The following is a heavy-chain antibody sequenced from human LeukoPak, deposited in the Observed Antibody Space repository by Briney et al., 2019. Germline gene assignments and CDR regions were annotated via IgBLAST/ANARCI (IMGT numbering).Heavy chain of an antibody. J-gene: IGHJ3*01. CDR3: ARDPNGDYIGAFDF. CDR2: ITGGGRT. V-gene: IGHV3-23*01. D-gene: IGHD4-17*01. CDR1: GFTFNNYA. Sequence: GGSLRHSCAASGFTFNNYAMMWVRQAQGQGLEWVSAITGGGRTYYADSVKGRFTISRDNSKNTLYLQMNSLRAEDTALYFCARDPNGDYIGAFDFLGQGTVVTVSS.